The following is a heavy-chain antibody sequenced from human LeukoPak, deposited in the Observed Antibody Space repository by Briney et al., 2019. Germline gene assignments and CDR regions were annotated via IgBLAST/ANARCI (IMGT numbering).Heavy chain of an antibody. CDR2: INTDGTVT. J-gene: IGHJ4*02. V-gene: IGHV3-74*01. Sequence: GGSLRLSCAASGFTFSKYWMLRVRQPPGKGLESVSRINTDGTVTTYADSVKGRFTVSRDNADNTMFLQMNSVRDEDTAVYYCATKQWLAPPPDSWGQGTPVTVSS. CDR1: GFTFSKYW. CDR3: ATKQWLAPPPDS. D-gene: IGHD6-19*01.